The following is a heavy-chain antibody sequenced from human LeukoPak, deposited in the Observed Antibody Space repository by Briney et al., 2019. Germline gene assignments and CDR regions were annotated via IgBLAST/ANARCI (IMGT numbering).Heavy chain of an antibody. D-gene: IGHD3-3*01. CDR2: MNPNSGNT. CDR1: GGTLSSYA. CDR3: ARGSPCYDFWSGYFQGPDYYYYGMDV. Sequence: ASVKVSCKASGGTLSSYAISWVRQAPGQGLEWMGWMNPNSGNTGYAQKFQGRVTMTRNTSISTAYMELSSLRSEDTAVYYCARGSPCYDFWSGYFQGPDYYYYGMDVWGQGTTVTVSS. V-gene: IGHV1-8*02. J-gene: IGHJ6*02.